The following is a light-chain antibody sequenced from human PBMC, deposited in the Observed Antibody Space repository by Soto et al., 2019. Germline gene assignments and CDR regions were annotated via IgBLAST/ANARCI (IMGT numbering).Light chain of an antibody. CDR1: SSDVGGYNY. V-gene: IGLV2-14*01. CDR3: SSYTISSPHVV. J-gene: IGLJ2*01. Sequence: QSALTQPVSVSGSPGQSITISCTGTSSDVGGYNYVAWNQQHPGKAPKLMIYDVSNRPSGVSNRFSGSKSGNTASLTISGLQAEDEADYYCSSYTISSPHVVFGGGTKLTVL. CDR2: DVS.